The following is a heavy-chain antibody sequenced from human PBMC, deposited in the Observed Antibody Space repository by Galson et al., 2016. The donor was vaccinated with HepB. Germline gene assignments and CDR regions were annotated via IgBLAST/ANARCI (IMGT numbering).Heavy chain of an antibody. V-gene: IGHV4-39*01. J-gene: IGHJ6*02. CDR1: GFTVSSND. Sequence: LRLSCAASGFTVSSNDMTWVRQPPGKGLEWIGSIHYSGRTYHNPSLKSRVTISVDTSKNQFSLKVSSVTAADTAVYYCARRASSSYYYGMDVWGQGTTVTVSS. CDR2: IHYSGRT. D-gene: IGHD6-6*01. CDR3: ARRASSSYYYGMDV.